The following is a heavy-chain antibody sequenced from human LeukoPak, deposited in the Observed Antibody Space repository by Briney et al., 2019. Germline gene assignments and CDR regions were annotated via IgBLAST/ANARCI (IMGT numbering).Heavy chain of an antibody. CDR3: XXXXXYNWNDAGMDV. V-gene: IGHV3-23*01. CDR2: ISGSGGST. D-gene: IGHD1-1*01. Sequence: GGSLRLSCAASGFTFSSYAMSWVRQAPGKGLEWVSAISGSGGSTYYADSVKGRFTISRDNSKNTLYLQMNSLRAEDTAVYYXXXXXXYNWNDAGMDVWGQGTTVTVSS. J-gene: IGHJ6*02. CDR1: GFTFSSYA.